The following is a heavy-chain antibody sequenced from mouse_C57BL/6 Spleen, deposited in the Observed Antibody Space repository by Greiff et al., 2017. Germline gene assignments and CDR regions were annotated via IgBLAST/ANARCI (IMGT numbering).Heavy chain of an antibody. J-gene: IGHJ4*01. CDR1: GYTFTDYN. CDR3: ARSGYYYGSSYDYYAMDY. CDR2: INPNNGGT. Sequence: VQLQQSGPELVKPGASVKIPCKASGYTFTDYNMDWVKQSHGKSLEWIGDINPNNGGTIYNQKFKGKATLTVDKSSSTAYMELRSLTSEDTAVYYCARSGYYYGSSYDYYAMDYWGQGTSVTVSS. V-gene: IGHV1-18*01. D-gene: IGHD1-1*01.